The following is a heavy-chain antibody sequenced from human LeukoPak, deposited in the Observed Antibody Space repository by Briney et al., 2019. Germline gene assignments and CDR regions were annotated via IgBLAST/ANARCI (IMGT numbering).Heavy chain of an antibody. Sequence: GGSLRLSCAASGFTVSSNYMSWVRQAPGKGLEWVSAIYSGGSTYYADSVKGRFTISRGNSKNTLYLQMNSLRAEDTAVYYCARDYLRISGWDYWGQGTLVTVSS. CDR2: IYSGGST. D-gene: IGHD6-19*01. J-gene: IGHJ4*02. CDR3: ARDYLRISGWDY. V-gene: IGHV3-66*01. CDR1: GFTVSSNY.